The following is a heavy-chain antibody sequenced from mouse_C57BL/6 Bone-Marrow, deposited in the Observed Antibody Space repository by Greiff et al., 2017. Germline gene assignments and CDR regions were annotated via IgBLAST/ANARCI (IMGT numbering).Heavy chain of an antibody. Sequence: VQGVESGAELVRPGTSVKVSCKASGYAFTNYLIEWVKQRPGQGLEWIGVINPGSGGTNYNEKFKGKATLTADKSSSTAYMQLSSLTSEDSAVYFCASRGNYFDYWGQGTTLTVSS. CDR3: ASRGNYFDY. V-gene: IGHV1-54*01. J-gene: IGHJ2*01. CDR1: GYAFTNYL. CDR2: INPGSGGT.